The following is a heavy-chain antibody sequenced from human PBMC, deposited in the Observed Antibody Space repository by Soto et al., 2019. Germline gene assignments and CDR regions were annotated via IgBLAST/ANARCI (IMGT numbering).Heavy chain of an antibody. CDR2: IYYSGST. CDR1: GGSISSYY. J-gene: IGHJ5*02. Sequence: SETLSLTCTVSGGSISSYYWSWIRQPPGKGLEWIGYIYYSGSTNYNPSLKSRVTISVDTSKNQFSLKLSSVTAADTAVYYCAGMGYCSGGSCYGWFDPWGQGTLVTVSS. CDR3: AGMGYCSGGSCYGWFDP. V-gene: IGHV4-59*08. D-gene: IGHD2-15*01.